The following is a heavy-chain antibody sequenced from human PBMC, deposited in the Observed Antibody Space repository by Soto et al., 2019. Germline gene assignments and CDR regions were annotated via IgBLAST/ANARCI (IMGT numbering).Heavy chain of an antibody. Sequence: SETLSLTCAVYGGSFSGYYWSWIRQPPGKGLEWIGEINHSGSTNYNPSLKSRVTISVDTSKNQFSLKLSSVTAADTAVYYCARVGVTGTTLNYWYFDLWGRGTLVTVSS. CDR3: ARVGVTGTTLNYWYFDL. CDR1: GGSFSGYY. V-gene: IGHV4-34*01. CDR2: INHSGST. J-gene: IGHJ2*01. D-gene: IGHD1-7*01.